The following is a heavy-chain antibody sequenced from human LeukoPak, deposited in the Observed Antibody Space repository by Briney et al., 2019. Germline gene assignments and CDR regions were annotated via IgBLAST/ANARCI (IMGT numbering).Heavy chain of an antibody. D-gene: IGHD5-24*01. V-gene: IGHV3-66*01. CDR1: GFTVSDNY. J-gene: IGHJ4*02. CDR3: ARDFMATLTDY. Sequence: GGSLRLSCAASGFTVSDNYMSWVRQAPGKGLEWVSVIYSGGSTYYADSVKGRVTISRDNSKNTLYLQMNSLRAEDTAVYYCARDFMATLTDYWGQGTLVTVSS. CDR2: IYSGGST.